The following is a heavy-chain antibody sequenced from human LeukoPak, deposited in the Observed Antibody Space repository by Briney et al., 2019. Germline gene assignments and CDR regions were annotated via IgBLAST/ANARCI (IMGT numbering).Heavy chain of an antibody. V-gene: IGHV4-59*01. D-gene: IGHD3-9*01. J-gene: IGHJ6*03. CDR2: IYYSGST. Sequence: SETLSLTCTVSGGSISSYYWSWIRQPPGKGLEWIGYIYYSGSTNYNPSLKSRVTISVDTSKNQFSLKLSSVTAADTAVYYCARENYDILTGYTNGGRPRPYYYYYMDVWGKGTTVTISS. CDR3: ARENYDILTGYTNGGRPRPYYYYYMDV. CDR1: GGSISSYY.